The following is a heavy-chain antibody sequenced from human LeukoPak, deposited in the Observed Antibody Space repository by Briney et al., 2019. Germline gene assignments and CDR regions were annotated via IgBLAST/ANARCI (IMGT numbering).Heavy chain of an antibody. V-gene: IGHV3-23*01. CDR1: GFTFSSYA. J-gene: IGHJ6*01. CDR2: ISGSGGST. D-gene: IGHD6-13*01. Sequence: GGSLRLSCAASGFTFSSYAMSWVRQAPGKGLEWVSAISGSGGSTYYADSVKGRFTISRDNSKNTLYLQMNSLRAEDTAVYYCAKHSSSWFDYYSYGMDVWGQGTTVTASS. CDR3: AKHSSSWFDYYSYGMDV.